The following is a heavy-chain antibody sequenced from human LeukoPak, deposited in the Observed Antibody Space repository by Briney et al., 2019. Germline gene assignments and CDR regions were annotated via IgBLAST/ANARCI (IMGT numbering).Heavy chain of an antibody. D-gene: IGHD5-18*01. CDR3: TRGLIHIWLYFGMDV. Sequence: SLRLSCTTSGFTFRDHAMSGVCPAPGKGLEWVGFIRRKAYRGRSEYAASVKGSFVISRDDSNGVAYLQMNSLEIEDTAMYYCTRGLIHIWLYFGMDVWGQGTTVIVS. J-gene: IGHJ6*02. CDR2: IRRKAYRGRS. CDR1: GFTFRDHA. V-gene: IGHV3-49*04.